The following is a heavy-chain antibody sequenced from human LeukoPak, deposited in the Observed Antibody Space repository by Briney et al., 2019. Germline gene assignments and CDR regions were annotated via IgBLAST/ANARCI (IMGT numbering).Heavy chain of an antibody. J-gene: IGHJ4*02. CDR2: IYYSGTT. CDR1: NVSISSKSYY. CDR3: ATSGDILTGYQKVTLAY. V-gene: IGHV4-39*01. Sequence: PSETLSLTCIVSNVSISSKSYYWGWLRQSPGRGLEWLGSIYYSGTTYYNPSLKSRVTISVDTSKNQFSLDLTSVTAADTAVYYCATSGDILTGYQKVTLAYWGQGTLVSVSS. D-gene: IGHD3-9*01.